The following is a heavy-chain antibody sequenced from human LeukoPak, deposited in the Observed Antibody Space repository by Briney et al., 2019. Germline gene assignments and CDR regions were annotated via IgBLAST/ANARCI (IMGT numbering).Heavy chain of an antibody. CDR1: GGTFSSYA. CDR2: MIPILGIA. Sequence: SVKVSCKASGGTFSSYAISWVRQAPGQGLELIGRMIPILGIANYAQKFQGRVTITADKSTSTAYMELSSLRSEDTAVYYCARDQYGDPPGYWGQGTLVTVSS. CDR3: ARDQYGDPPGY. J-gene: IGHJ4*02. D-gene: IGHD4-17*01. V-gene: IGHV1-69*04.